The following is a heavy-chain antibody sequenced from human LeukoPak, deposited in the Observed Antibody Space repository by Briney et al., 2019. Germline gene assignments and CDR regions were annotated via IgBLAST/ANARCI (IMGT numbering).Heavy chain of an antibody. CDR3: SREFPFCGADCFSGVFDI. V-gene: IGHV1-18*01. CDR1: GYTLISYG. D-gene: IGHD2-21*02. CDR2: ISVINSGNT. Sequence: ASVKVSCKASGYTLISYGINWVRQAPGQGLEWMGWISVINSGNTRYAQNFQGRLTMTTDTSTTTAYMELRSLRSDDTAVYYCSREFPFCGADCFSGVFDIWGQGTMVTVS. J-gene: IGHJ3*02.